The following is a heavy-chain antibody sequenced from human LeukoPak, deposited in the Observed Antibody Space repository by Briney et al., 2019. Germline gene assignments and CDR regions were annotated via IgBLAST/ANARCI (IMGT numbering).Heavy chain of an antibody. D-gene: IGHD1-7*01. J-gene: IGHJ5*02. CDR1: GYTFTSYD. V-gene: IGHV1-8*01. CDR3: ARGPNWNYAKWFDP. CDR2: MNPNSGNT. Sequence: ASVKVSCKASGYTFTSYDINWVRQATGQGLEWMGWMNPNSGNTGYAQKFQGRVTITRNTSISTAYMELSSLRSEDTAVYYCARGPNWNYAKWFDPWGQGTLVTVSS.